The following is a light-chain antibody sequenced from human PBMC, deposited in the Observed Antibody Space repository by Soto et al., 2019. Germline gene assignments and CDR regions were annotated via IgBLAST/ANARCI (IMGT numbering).Light chain of an antibody. CDR2: GAS. Sequence: EIVLTQSPGTLSLSPGERATLSCRASQSVRSSDLAWYQQKPGQPPRLLIYGASSRATGIPDRFSGSGAGTDFTLTISRLEPQDFAIYYCQQFGSSPLFTFGPGTKVDIK. V-gene: IGKV3-20*01. J-gene: IGKJ3*01. CDR1: QSVRSSD. CDR3: QQFGSSPLFT.